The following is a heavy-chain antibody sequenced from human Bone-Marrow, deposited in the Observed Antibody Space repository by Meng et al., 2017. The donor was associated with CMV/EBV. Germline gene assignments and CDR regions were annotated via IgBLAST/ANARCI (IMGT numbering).Heavy chain of an antibody. V-gene: IGHV3-9*01. CDR1: GFTFDDYA. CDR2: ISWNSGSI. CDR3: ARPGYDFWSGYWAYYFDY. D-gene: IGHD3-3*01. J-gene: IGHJ4*02. Sequence: GGSLRLSCAASGFTFDDYAMHWVRQAPGKGLEWVSGISWNSGSIGYADSVKGRFTISRDNAKNSLYLQMNSLRAEDTAVYYCARPGYDFWSGYWAYYFDYWGQGTLVTVSS.